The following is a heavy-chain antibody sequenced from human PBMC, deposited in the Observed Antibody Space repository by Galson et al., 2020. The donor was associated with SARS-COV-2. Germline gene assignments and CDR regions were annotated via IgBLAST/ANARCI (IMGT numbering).Heavy chain of an antibody. CDR2: INQDGSEK. D-gene: IGHD3-10*01. Sequence: GESLKISCVGSGFTFTTYWMSWVRQAPGKGLEWVANINQDGSEKYYVDSVKGRFTVSRDNAKNSLYLQMISLRAEDTAVYYCARAIGNASEEFWGQGTLVTVSS. V-gene: IGHV3-7*01. J-gene: IGHJ4*02. CDR1: GFTFTTYW. CDR3: ARAIGNASEEF.